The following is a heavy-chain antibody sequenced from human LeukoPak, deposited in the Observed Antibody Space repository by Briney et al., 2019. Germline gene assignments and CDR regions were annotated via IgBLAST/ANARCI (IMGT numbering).Heavy chain of an antibody. D-gene: IGHD2-2*01. Sequence: PSETLSLTCTVSGGSMSPYHWGWIRQPPGKGLEWIGEINHSGSTNYNPSLKSRVTISVDTSKNQFSLKLSSVTAADTAVYYCARTLRYCSSTSCYRGYFQHWGQGTLVTVSS. CDR3: ARTLRYCSSTSCYRGYFQH. CDR1: GGSMSPYH. J-gene: IGHJ1*01. V-gene: IGHV4-34*01. CDR2: INHSGST.